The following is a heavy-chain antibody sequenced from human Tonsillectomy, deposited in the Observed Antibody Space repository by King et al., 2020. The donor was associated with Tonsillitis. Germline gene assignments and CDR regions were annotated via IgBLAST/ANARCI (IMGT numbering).Heavy chain of an antibody. CDR2: ISSSSSYI. CDR3: ARDRSSGWPRRPFDY. D-gene: IGHD6-19*01. V-gene: IGHV3-21*01. Sequence: VQLVESGGGLVKPGGSLRLSCAASGFTFSSYSMNWVRQAPGKGLEWVSSISSSSSYIYYADSVKGRFTISRDNAKNSLYLQMNSLRAEDTAVYYCARDRSSGWPRRPFDYWGQGTLVTVSS. J-gene: IGHJ4*02. CDR1: GFTFSSYS.